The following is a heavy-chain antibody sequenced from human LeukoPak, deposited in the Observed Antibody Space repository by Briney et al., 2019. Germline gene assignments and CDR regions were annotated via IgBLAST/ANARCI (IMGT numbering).Heavy chain of an antibody. J-gene: IGHJ4*02. CDR1: GGSISSSSYY. Sequence: PSQTLSLTCTVSGGSISSSSYYWGWIRQPPGKGLEWIGSIYYSGSTYYNPSLKSRVTISVDTSKNQFSLKLSSVTAADTAVYYCARHVYSSGWYVDYFDYWGQGTLVTVSS. CDR3: ARHVYSSGWYVDYFDY. CDR2: IYYSGST. V-gene: IGHV4-39*01. D-gene: IGHD6-19*01.